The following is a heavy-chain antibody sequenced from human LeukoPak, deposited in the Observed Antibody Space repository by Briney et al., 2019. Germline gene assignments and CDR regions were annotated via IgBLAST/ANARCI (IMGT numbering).Heavy chain of an antibody. CDR2: ISGSGGNI. CDR3: AKTDRTGALGRFRMRSDAFDI. V-gene: IGHV3-23*01. D-gene: IGHD3-3*01. J-gene: IGHJ3*02. Sequence: PGGSLRLSCAASGFTFDDYGMSWVRQAPGKGLEWVSGISGSGGNIHYVDSVKGRFTISRDNSKNMLYLQMNSLRAEDTAVYYCAKTDRTGALGRFRMRSDAFDIWGQGTMVTVSS. CDR1: GFTFDDYG.